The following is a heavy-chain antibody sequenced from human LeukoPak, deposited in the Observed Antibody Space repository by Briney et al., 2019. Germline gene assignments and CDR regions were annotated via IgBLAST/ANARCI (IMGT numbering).Heavy chain of an antibody. CDR1: GFNFSDDY. J-gene: IGHJ4*02. CDR3: ARRGDTSGYYYFDY. V-gene: IGHV3-11*03. Sequence: GGSLRLSCAASGFNFSDDYMTWIRQAPGKGLEWVSYISGGGSYTGYADAVKGRLTISRDNAKNSLYLQMSSLRAEDTAVYYCARRGDTSGYYYFDYWGQGTLVTVSS. CDR2: ISGGGSYT. D-gene: IGHD3-22*01.